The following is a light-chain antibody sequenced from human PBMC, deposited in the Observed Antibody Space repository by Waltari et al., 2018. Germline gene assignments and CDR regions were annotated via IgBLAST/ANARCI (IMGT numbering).Light chain of an antibody. CDR2: EVS. V-gene: IGLV2-14*01. CDR3: SSYTTSTAPGV. J-gene: IGLJ1*01. CDR1: SSDVGAYHF. Sequence: QSALTQPASVSGSPGQSITISCTGTSSDVGAYHFVSWYQPHPGKAPHLIIYEVSERPPGVSNRFSGSKSDNTASLTISGLQAEDEADYYCSSYTTSTAPGVFGAGTKVTVL.